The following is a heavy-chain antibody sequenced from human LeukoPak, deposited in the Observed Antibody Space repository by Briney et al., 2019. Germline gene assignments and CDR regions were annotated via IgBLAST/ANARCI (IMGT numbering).Heavy chain of an antibody. CDR2: FYYSGST. V-gene: IGHV4-59*11. CDR1: GGSISNHY. Sequence: SETLSLTCTVSGGSISNHYWSWIRQPPGKGLEWIGYFYYSGSTTYNPSLKSRVTISVDTSKNQFSLNLSSVTAADTAVYYCARGFGDNVVRYFDYWGRGTLVTVSS. D-gene: IGHD6-6*01. J-gene: IGHJ4*02. CDR3: ARGFGDNVVRYFDY.